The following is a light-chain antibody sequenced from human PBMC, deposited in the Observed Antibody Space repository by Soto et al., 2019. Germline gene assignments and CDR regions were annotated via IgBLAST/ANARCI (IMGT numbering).Light chain of an antibody. J-gene: IGLJ3*02. Sequence: QSVLTQPASVSGSPGQSITISCTGTSSDVGGYKYVSWYQQHPGKAPKLMIYEVSNRPSGVSNRFSGAKSGNTASLTISGLQAEDEADYYCSSHTSSTTVEFGGGTKLTVL. CDR1: SSDVGGYKY. V-gene: IGLV2-14*01. CDR2: EVS. CDR3: SSHTSSTTVE.